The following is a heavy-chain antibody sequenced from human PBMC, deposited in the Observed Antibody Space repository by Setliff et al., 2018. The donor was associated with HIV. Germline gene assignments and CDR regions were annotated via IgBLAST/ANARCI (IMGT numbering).Heavy chain of an antibody. D-gene: IGHD2-21*02. CDR2: ISKSGDYS. CDR1: GFTFSDHY. V-gene: IGHV3-11*05. CDR3: AREVTSFEAFDL. J-gene: IGHJ3*01. Sequence: GSLRLSCAASGFTFSDHYMNWVRQAPGKGLEWVSYISKSGDYSNYADSVRGRFTISRDNAKNSLYLQMSSLRAEDTAVYYCAREVTSFEAFDLWGQGTMVTVSS.